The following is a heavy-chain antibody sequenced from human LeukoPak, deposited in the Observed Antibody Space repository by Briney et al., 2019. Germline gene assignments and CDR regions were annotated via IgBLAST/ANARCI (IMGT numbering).Heavy chain of an antibody. J-gene: IGHJ4*02. D-gene: IGHD3-10*01. CDR1: GFNISSYS. CDR3: ARTRYYYNSRSYGAPYYFDY. Sequence: SGGSLRLSCAASGFNISSYSMNWVRQPPGKGLEWIGSIYYSGSTYYNPSLKSRVTISVDTSKNQFSLKLSSVTAADTAVFYCARTRYYYNSRSYGAPYYFDYWGQGTLVTVSS. CDR2: IYYSGST. V-gene: IGHV4-39*01.